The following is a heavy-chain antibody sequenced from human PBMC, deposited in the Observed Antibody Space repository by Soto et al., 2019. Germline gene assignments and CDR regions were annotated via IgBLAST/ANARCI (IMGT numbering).Heavy chain of an antibody. Sequence: QVQLVQSGAEVKKPGSSVKVSCKASGGTFSSYAISWVRQAPRQGLEWMGGIIPMFGTANYAQKFQGRVTITADKSTTTAYMELSSLRSEDTAVYYCASAPIVVVPGALDYSYDMDVWSQGTTVTVSS. CDR2: IIPMFGTA. CDR1: GGTFSSYA. J-gene: IGHJ6*02. CDR3: ASAPIVVVPGALDYSYDMDV. D-gene: IGHD2-2*01. V-gene: IGHV1-69*06.